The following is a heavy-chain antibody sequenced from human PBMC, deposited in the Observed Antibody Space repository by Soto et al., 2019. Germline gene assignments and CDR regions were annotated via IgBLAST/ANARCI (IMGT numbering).Heavy chain of an antibody. CDR1: GGSITTSSYN. CDR3: ARFYGNAFDV. J-gene: IGHJ3*01. CDR2: IYYDGST. V-gene: IGHV4-39*02. Sequence: PSETLSLTCSVSGGSITTSSYNWDWIRQPPGKGLEWIGTIYYDGSTSYNPSLKSQVTISVDTPKNHFALKVNSVTAADTAVYYCARFYGNAFDVWGRGTVVTVSS. D-gene: IGHD3-10*01.